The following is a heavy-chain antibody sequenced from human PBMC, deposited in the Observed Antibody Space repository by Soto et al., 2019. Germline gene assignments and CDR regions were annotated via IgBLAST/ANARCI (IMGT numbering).Heavy chain of an antibody. D-gene: IGHD3-3*01. CDR2: IYHSGST. Sequence: PSETQSLTSAVSSGSISSSNWWSWVRQPPGKGLEWIGEIYHSGSTNYNPSLKSRVTISVDKSKNQFSLKLSSVTAADTAVYYCARITIQYYYYYMDVWGKGTTVTSP. J-gene: IGHJ6*03. V-gene: IGHV4-4*02. CDR1: SGSISSSNW. CDR3: ARITIQYYYYYMDV.